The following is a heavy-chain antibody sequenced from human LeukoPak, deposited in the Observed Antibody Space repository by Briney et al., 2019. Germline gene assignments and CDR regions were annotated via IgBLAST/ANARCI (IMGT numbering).Heavy chain of an antibody. CDR1: GFTFSDYY. D-gene: IGHD2-2*01. V-gene: IGHV3-11*01. Sequence: GGSLRLSCAASGFTFSDYYMSWIRQAPGKGLEWVSYISSSGSTIYYADSVKGRFTISRDNAKNSLYLQMNSLRAEDTAVYYCARDQRYQLQRGRYYYGMDVWGQGTTVTVSS. CDR3: ARDQRYQLQRGRYYYGMDV. J-gene: IGHJ6*02. CDR2: ISSSGSTI.